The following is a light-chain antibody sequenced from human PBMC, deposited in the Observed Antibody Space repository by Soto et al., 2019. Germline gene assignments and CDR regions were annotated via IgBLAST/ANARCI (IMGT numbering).Light chain of an antibody. CDR3: QQRSDWPPIT. Sequence: EVVMTQSPATLSVSPGERATLSCRAGQSVSSYLAWYQQKPGQPPRLLIYGASSRATGIPDRFSGSGSGTDFTLTISRLEPEDFAVYYCQQRSDWPPITFGQGTRLEI. CDR1: QSVSSY. CDR2: GAS. J-gene: IGKJ5*01. V-gene: IGKV3D-20*02.